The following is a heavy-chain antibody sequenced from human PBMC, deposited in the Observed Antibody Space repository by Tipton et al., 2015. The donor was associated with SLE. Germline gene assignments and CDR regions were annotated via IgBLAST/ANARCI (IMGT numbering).Heavy chain of an antibody. CDR2: INPSGGSA. J-gene: IGHJ6*03. CDR3: ARDGGDDGSYDFGYYMDV. Sequence: QLVQSGAEVKKPGASVKVSCKASGYTFTTYGISWVRQAPGQGLEWMGMINPSGGSATLAQTFEGRITMTRDTSTSTVYMEVRGLRLDDTGVYFCARDGGDDGSYDFGYYMDVWGKGSTVAVSS. CDR1: GYTFTTYG. V-gene: IGHV1-46*01. D-gene: IGHD4-17*01.